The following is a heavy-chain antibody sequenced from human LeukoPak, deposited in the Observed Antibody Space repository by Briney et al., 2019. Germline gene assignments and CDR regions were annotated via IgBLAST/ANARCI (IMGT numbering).Heavy chain of an antibody. CDR3: ARGSSSWYVYYYYYYGMDV. CDR2: INSDGSST. D-gene: IGHD6-13*01. Sequence: GGSLRLSCAASGFTFSSYWMHWVRHAPGKGLGWVSRINSDGSSTSYADSVKGRFTISRDNAKNTLYLQMNSLRAEDTAVYYCARGSSSWYVYYYYYYGMDVWGQGTTVTVSS. J-gene: IGHJ6*02. V-gene: IGHV3-74*01. CDR1: GFTFSSYW.